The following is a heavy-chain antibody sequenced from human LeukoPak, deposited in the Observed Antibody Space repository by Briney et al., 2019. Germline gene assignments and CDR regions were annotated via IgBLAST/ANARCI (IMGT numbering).Heavy chain of an antibody. CDR3: ARGRAGNYYNHNDY. CDR2: ISGDGSNT. CDR1: GFTISGYW. Sequence: PGGSLRLSCAASGFTISGYWMHWVRQAPGKGLVWVSRISGDGSNTAYADSVKGRFTISRDNAKNTLYLQMNSLRAEDTAVYYCARGRAGNYYNHNDYWGQGTLVTVSS. V-gene: IGHV3-74*01. D-gene: IGHD3-10*01. J-gene: IGHJ4*01.